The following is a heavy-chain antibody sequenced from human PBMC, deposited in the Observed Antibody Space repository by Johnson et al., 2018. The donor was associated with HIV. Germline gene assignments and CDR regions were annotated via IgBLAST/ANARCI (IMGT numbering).Heavy chain of an antibody. CDR1: GFTFSSYW. CDR3: ARGSRYCSGGSCPEAFDI. CDR2: INSDGSST. V-gene: IGHV3-74*02. D-gene: IGHD2-15*01. Sequence: VQLVESVGGVVQPGRSLRLSCAASGFTFSSYWMHWVRQAPGKGLVWVSRINSDGSSTSYADSVKGRFTISRDNAKNTLYLQMNRLRAEDTALYFCARGSRYCSGGSCPEAFDIWGQGTMVTVSS. J-gene: IGHJ3*02.